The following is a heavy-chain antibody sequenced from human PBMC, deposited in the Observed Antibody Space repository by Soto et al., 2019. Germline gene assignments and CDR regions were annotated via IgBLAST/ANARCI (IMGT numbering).Heavy chain of an antibody. D-gene: IGHD7-27*01. J-gene: IGHJ6*03. CDR3: ARGLWGYYYYMDV. V-gene: IGHV3-48*01. CDR2: ISSSNSTI. CDR1: GFTFSSYS. Sequence: GGSLRLSCAASGFTFSSYSMNWVRQAPGKGLEWVSYISSSNSTIYYADSVKGRFTISRDNAKNSLYLQMNSLRAEDTAVYYCARGLWGYYYYMDVWGKGNTVTVSS.